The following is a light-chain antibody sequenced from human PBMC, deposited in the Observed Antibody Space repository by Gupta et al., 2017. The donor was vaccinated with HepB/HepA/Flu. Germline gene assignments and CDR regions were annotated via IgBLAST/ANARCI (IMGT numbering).Light chain of an antibody. J-gene: IGKJ1*01. V-gene: IGKV1-39*01. CDR1: QSITTY. CDR3: QQSYSTPRT. CDR2: TAS. Sequence: DIQMTQSPSSLSASVGDRVTITCRASQSITTYLNWYQQRPGKAPKLLIYTASNLQSGVPSRFRGSGSGTDFTLTISSLQPEDIATYYCQQSYSTPRTFGQGTKVEIK.